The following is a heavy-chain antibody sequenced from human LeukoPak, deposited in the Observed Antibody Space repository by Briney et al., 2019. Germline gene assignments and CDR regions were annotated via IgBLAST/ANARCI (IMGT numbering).Heavy chain of an antibody. Sequence: PSETLSLTCTVSGGSISSGSYYWSWIRQPAGKGLEWIGRIYTSGSTNYNPSLKSRVTISVDTSKNQFSLKLSSVTAADTAVYYCARDRLSCSSTSCYLVRFDPWGQGTLVTVSS. CDR3: ARDRLSCSSTSCYLVRFDP. D-gene: IGHD2-2*01. J-gene: IGHJ5*02. CDR2: IYTSGST. CDR1: GGSISSGSYY. V-gene: IGHV4-61*02.